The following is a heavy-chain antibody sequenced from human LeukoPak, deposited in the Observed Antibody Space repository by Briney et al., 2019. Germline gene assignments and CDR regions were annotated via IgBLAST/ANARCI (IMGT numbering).Heavy chain of an antibody. J-gene: IGHJ4*02. V-gene: IGHV1-24*01. CDR1: GYTLTELS. D-gene: IGHD5-18*01. CDR2: FDPEDGET. Sequence: GASVKVSCKVSGYTLTELSMHWVRQAPGKGLEWMGGFDPEDGETIYAQKFQGRDTMTEDTSTDTAYMELSSLRSEDTAVYYCATDMARPDTALHGSGYWGQGTLVTVSS. CDR3: ATDMARPDTALHGSGY.